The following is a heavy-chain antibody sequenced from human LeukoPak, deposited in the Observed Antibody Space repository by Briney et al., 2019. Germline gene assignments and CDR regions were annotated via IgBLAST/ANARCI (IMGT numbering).Heavy chain of an antibody. CDR2: ISWNSGSI. Sequence: PGGSLRLSCAASGFTFDDYAMHWVRQAPGKGLEWVSGISWNSGSIGYADSVKGRFTISRDNAKNSLYLQMNSLRAEDTALYYCAKRYHNWFDPWGQGTLVTVSS. CDR1: GFTFDDYA. CDR3: AKRYHNWFDP. D-gene: IGHD1-26*01. V-gene: IGHV3-9*01. J-gene: IGHJ5*02.